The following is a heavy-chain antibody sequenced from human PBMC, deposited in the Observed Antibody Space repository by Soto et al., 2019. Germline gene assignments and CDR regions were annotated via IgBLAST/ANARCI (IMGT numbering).Heavy chain of an antibody. V-gene: IGHV3-23*01. J-gene: IGHJ4*02. CDR2: ISGGGDTT. CDR3: AKGRGGSGSLTPRVDF. Sequence: EVQLLESGGGLVQPGGSLRLSCAASGFTFNNYAMTWVRQAPGKGLEWVSAISGGGDTTSYADTVKGRITVSRDGSKNTLYLQMSSLRAEDTATYYCAKGRGGSGSLTPRVDFWGQGTLVTVSS. CDR1: GFTFNNYA. D-gene: IGHD3-10*01.